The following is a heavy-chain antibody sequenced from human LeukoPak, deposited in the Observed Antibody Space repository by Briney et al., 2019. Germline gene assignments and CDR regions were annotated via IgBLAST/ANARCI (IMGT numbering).Heavy chain of an antibody. Sequence: GGSLRLSCDASGFTFRNYGMHWVRQAPGKGLEWVAVIWFDGSKTNYIESVRGRVTISRDNSRATLSLQMNSLRVEDTAMYYCARYNGVYTAFDIWGHGTMVTVSS. CDR3: ARYNGVYTAFDI. D-gene: IGHD4-17*01. V-gene: IGHV3-33*01. CDR1: GFTFRNYG. J-gene: IGHJ3*02. CDR2: IWFDGSKT.